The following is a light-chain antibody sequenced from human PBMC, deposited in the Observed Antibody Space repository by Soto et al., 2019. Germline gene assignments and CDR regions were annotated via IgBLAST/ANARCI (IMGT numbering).Light chain of an antibody. CDR2: VVS. Sequence: QSALTQPRSVSGSPGQSVTISCTGTSSDVGGYNYVSWYQQHPGKAPKVMIYVVSKRPSGVPDRFSGSKSGNTASLTISGLQAGDEADYYCCSYAGSYTLLFGGGTKMTVL. V-gene: IGLV2-11*01. J-gene: IGLJ2*01. CDR3: CSYAGSYTLL. CDR1: SSDVGGYNY.